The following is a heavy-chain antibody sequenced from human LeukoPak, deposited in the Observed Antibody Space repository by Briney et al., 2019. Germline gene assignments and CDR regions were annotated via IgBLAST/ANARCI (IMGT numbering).Heavy chain of an antibody. CDR2: MNPNSGNT. D-gene: IGHD3-3*01. CDR1: GYTFTSYD. CDR3: ARGLRDDDFWSGYYPDFDY. Sequence: ASVKVSCKASGYTFTSYDINWVRQATGQGLEWMGWMNPNSGNTGYAQKFQGRVTITRNTSISTAYMELSSLRSEDTAVYYCARGLRDDDFWSGYYPDFDYRGQGTLVTVSS. J-gene: IGHJ4*02. V-gene: IGHV1-8*03.